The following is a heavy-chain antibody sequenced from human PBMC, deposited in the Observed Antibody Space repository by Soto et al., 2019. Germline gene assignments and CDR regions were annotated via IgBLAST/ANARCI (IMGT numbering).Heavy chain of an antibody. CDR3: AGSVDAISSGSH. D-gene: IGHD3-10*01. J-gene: IGHJ4*02. Sequence: SVKVSCKASGDTFNNYAVTWVRQAPGQGLEWMGGIIPILGTPNYAQRFQGRVTITADESTSTVYMELSSLRSEDTAVYYWAGSVDAISSGSHWAQGTWFPVSS. CDR2: IIPILGTP. V-gene: IGHV1-69*13. CDR1: GDTFNNYA.